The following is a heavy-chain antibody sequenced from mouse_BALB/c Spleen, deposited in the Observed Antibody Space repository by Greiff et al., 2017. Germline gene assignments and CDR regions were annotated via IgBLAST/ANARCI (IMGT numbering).Heavy chain of an antibody. Sequence: EVKLMESGGGLVKPGGSLKLSCAASGFTFSDYYMYWVRQTPEKRLEWVATISDGGSYTYYPDSVKGRFTISRDNAKNNLYLQMSSLKSEDTAMYYCARGGGNYTPFAYWGQGTLVTVSA. CDR3: ARGGGNYTPFAY. J-gene: IGHJ3*01. D-gene: IGHD2-1*01. CDR2: ISDGGSYT. V-gene: IGHV5-4*02. CDR1: GFTFSDYY.